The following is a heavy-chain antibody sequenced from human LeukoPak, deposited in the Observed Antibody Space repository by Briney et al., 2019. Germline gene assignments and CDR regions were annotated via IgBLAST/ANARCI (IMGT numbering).Heavy chain of an antibody. Sequence: ASVKVSCKASGYTFTSYDINWVRQATGQELEWMGWMNPNSGNTGYAQKFQGRVTITRNTSISTAYMELSSLRSEDTAVYYCASWGEGRQWLGHDAFDIWGQGTMVTVSS. D-gene: IGHD6-19*01. CDR1: GYTFTSYD. CDR2: MNPNSGNT. J-gene: IGHJ3*02. V-gene: IGHV1-8*03. CDR3: ASWGEGRQWLGHDAFDI.